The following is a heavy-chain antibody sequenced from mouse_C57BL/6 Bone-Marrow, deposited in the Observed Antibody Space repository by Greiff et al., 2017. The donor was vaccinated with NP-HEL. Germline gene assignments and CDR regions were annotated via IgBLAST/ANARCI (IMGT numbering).Heavy chain of an antibody. CDR1: GYTFTSYG. CDR3: ARYYGSRNDAMDY. J-gene: IGHJ4*01. CDR2: IYPRSGNT. Sequence: VQLQESGAELARPGASVKLSCKASGYTFTSYGISWVKQRTGQGLEWIGEIYPRSGNTYYNEKFKGKATLTADKSSSTAYMELRSLTSEDSAVYFCARYYGSRNDAMDYWGQGTSVTVSS. D-gene: IGHD1-1*01. V-gene: IGHV1-81*01.